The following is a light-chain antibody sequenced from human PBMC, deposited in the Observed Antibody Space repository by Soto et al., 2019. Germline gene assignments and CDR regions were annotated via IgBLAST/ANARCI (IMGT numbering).Light chain of an antibody. CDR1: SSDVGGYNY. CDR3: CSYAGSYTYI. Sequence: LTQPRSVSGSPGQSVTISCTGTSSDVGGYNYVSWYQQHPGKAPKLMIYDVSKRPSGVPDRFSGSKSGNTASLTISGLQAEDEADYYCCSYAGSYTYIFGTGTKVT. V-gene: IGLV2-11*01. J-gene: IGLJ1*01. CDR2: DVS.